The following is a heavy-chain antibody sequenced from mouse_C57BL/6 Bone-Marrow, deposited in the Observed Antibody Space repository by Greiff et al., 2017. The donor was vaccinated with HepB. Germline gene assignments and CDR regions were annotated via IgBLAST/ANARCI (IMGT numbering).Heavy chain of an antibody. CDR1: GYSITSGYY. J-gene: IGHJ4*01. CDR2: ISYDGSN. CDR3: ARKLTGPYYYAMDY. D-gene: IGHD4-1*01. V-gene: IGHV3-6*01. Sequence: VQLKESGPGLVKPSQSLSLTCSVTGYSITSGYYWNWIRQFPGNKLEWMGYISYDGSNNYNPSLKNRISITRDTSKNQFFLKLNSVTTEDTATYYCARKLTGPYYYAMDYWGQGTSVTVSS.